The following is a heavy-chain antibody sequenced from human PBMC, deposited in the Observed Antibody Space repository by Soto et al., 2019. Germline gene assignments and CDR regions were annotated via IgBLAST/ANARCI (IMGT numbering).Heavy chain of an antibody. Sequence: GGSLGPPRAAPGFTFCRYALSGGPPAPGKGVEWVSAISGRGGSTYYADSVKGRFTISGDNSKNTLYLQMNSLRAEDTAVYYCAKEREGYIAVAGIGWFDPWGQGTLVTVSS. CDR1: GFTFCRYA. V-gene: IGHV3-23*01. CDR2: ISGRGGST. D-gene: IGHD6-19*01. J-gene: IGHJ5*02. CDR3: AKEREGYIAVAGIGWFDP.